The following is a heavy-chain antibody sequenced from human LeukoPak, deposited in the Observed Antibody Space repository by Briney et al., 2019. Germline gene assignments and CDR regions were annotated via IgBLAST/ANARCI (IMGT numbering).Heavy chain of an antibody. CDR2: INPNSGGT. J-gene: IGHJ4*02. D-gene: IGHD3-22*01. CDR1: GYXFTGYY. CDR3: GSSGYYHPFDY. V-gene: IGHV1-2*02. Sequence: ASVKVSCKASGYXFTGYYIHWVRQAPGQGLEWMGWINPNSGGTNYAQKFQGRVTMTRETSISTAYMELSRLRSDDTAVYYCGSSGYYHPFDYWGQGTLVTVSS.